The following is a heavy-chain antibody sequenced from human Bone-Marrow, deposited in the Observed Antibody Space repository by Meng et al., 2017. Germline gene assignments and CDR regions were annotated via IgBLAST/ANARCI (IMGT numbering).Heavy chain of an antibody. CDR3: ARGSSSSWPNFDY. J-gene: IGHJ4*02. D-gene: IGHD6-13*01. V-gene: IGHV4-4*02. CDR1: GGSISSSNW. Sequence: QGELQESGPGLVKPSWTLSLTCAGAGGSISSSNWWSWVRQPPGKGLEWIGEIYHSGSTNYNPSPKSRVTISVDKSKNQFSLKLSSVTAADTAVYYCARGSSSSWPNFDYWGQGTLVTVSS. CDR2: IYHSGST.